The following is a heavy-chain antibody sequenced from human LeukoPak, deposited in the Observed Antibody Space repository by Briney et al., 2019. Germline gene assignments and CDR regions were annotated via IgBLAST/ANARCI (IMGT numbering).Heavy chain of an antibody. CDR2: ISYDGSNK. CDR1: GFTFSSYA. Sequence: GGSLRLSCAASGFTFSSYAMHWVRQAPGKGLEWVAVISYDGSNKYYADSVKGRFTISRDNSKNTLYLQMNSLRAEDTAVYYCAKDRMVYGYWGQGILVTVSS. CDR3: AKDRMVYGY. J-gene: IGHJ4*02. D-gene: IGHD2-8*01. V-gene: IGHV3-30-3*01.